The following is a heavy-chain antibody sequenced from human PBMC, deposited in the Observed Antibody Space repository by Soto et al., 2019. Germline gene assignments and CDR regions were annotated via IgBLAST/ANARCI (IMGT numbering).Heavy chain of an antibody. CDR2: ISSSSSYT. J-gene: IGHJ6*04. CDR3: ASDRRTVTTSYGMDV. D-gene: IGHD4-17*01. V-gene: IGHV3-11*06. Sequence: GGSLRLSCAASGFTFSDYYMSWIRQAPGKGLEWVSYISSSSSYTNYADSVKGRFTISRENAKNSLYLQMNSLRAEDTAVYYCASDRRTVTTSYGMDVWGAGTTVTVYS. CDR1: GFTFSDYY.